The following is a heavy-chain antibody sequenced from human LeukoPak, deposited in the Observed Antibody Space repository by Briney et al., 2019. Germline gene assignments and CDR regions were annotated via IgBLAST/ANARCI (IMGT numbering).Heavy chain of an antibody. CDR2: IGGSGAKT. CDR3: AKSTGWYSSSWYSTD. J-gene: IGHJ4*02. D-gene: IGHD6-13*01. Sequence: GGSLRLSCAASGFTFRTYAMNWVRQAPGKGLEWVSAIGGSGAKTYYADSVKGRFTISRDNSNSVLYLQMNSLRDEDTAVYYCAKSTGWYSSSWYSTDWGQGTLVTVSS. CDR1: GFTFRTYA. V-gene: IGHV3-23*01.